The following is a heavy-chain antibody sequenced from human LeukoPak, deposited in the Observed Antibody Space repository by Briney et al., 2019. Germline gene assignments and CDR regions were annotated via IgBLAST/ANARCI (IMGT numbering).Heavy chain of an antibody. J-gene: IGHJ4*02. CDR2: ISTSSTTI. CDR3: ARDEGSWNYEY. CDR1: GFTFSQYE. V-gene: IGHV3-48*03. D-gene: IGHD1-7*01. Sequence: GGSLRLSCAGPGFTFSQYEMNWVRQAPGKGLEWISYISTSSTTIYYADSVKGRFTISRDDAKNSLYLQMNSLRAEDTAVYYCARDEGSWNYEYWGQGTLVTVSS.